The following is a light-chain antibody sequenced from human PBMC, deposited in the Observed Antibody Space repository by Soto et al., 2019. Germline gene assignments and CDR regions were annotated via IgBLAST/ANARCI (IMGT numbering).Light chain of an antibody. CDR1: QSVSSSY. CDR3: QQCPWT. J-gene: IGKJ1*01. Sequence: EIVLTQSPGTLSLSPGERATLSCRASQSVSSSYLAWYQQKPGQAPRLLIYGASSRATGIPDRFSGSGSGTDFTLTISRLEPEDFAVYYCQQCPWTFGQGTKVEIK. V-gene: IGKV3-20*01. CDR2: GAS.